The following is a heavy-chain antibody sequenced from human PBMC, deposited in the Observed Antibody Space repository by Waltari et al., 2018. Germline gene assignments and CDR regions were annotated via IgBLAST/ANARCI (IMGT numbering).Heavy chain of an antibody. CDR2: ISSSSSTI. Sequence: EVQLVESGGGLVQPGGSLRLSCAASGFTFSSYSMNWVRQAPGKGLEWVSYISSSSSTINDAESVKGRFTIARDNAKNSLYLQMNSLRAEDTAVYYCASTRRIVGATIEYFQHWGQGTLVTVSS. J-gene: IGHJ1*01. D-gene: IGHD1-26*01. CDR1: GFTFSSYS. V-gene: IGHV3-48*04. CDR3: ASTRRIVGATIEYFQH.